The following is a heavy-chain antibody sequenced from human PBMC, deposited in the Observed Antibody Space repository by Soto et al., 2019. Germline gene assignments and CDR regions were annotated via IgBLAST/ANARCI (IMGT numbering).Heavy chain of an antibody. CDR2: IIPIFGTA. D-gene: IGHD3-10*01. CDR3: ARVPHISMVRGVTSPDYYYYGMDV. V-gene: IGHV1-69*01. J-gene: IGHJ6*04. Sequence: QVQLVQSGAEVKKPGSSVKVSCKASGGTFSSYAISWVRQAPGQGLEWVGGIIPIFGTANYAQKFQGRVTITAAESTSTAYMELSSLRSEDTAVYYCARVPHISMVRGVTSPDYYYYGMDVWGKGTTVTVSS. CDR1: GGTFSSYA.